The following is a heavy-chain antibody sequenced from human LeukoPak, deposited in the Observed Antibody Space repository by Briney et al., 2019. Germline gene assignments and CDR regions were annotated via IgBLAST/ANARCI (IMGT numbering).Heavy chain of an antibody. CDR2: IYYSGRT. J-gene: IGHJ3*02. Sequence: PSETLSLTCTVSGDSINSYYWNWIRQPPGKGLEWIGYIYYSGRTDYNPSLKSRVTISVDTSKHQFSMKLKSVTAADTAVYYCARARYSRAWYAFDIWGQGTMATVSS. D-gene: IGHD6-19*01. CDR3: ARARYSRAWYAFDI. CDR1: GDSINSYY. V-gene: IGHV4-59*01.